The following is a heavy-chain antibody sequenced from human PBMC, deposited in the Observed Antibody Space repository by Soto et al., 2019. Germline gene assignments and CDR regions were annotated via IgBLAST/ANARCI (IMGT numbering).Heavy chain of an antibody. Sequence: SETLSLTCTVSGGSITRNNHFWGWIRQSPGKGLEWIGSIQYGGTTNYNPSLKNRVIMSAETSKNQFSLMMNSVTAADTAVYYCARLGSSGWYQGSYFDYWGQGTLVTVS. CDR3: ARLGSSGWYQGSYFDY. J-gene: IGHJ4*02. D-gene: IGHD6-19*01. V-gene: IGHV4-39*01. CDR1: GGSITRNNHF. CDR2: IQYGGTT.